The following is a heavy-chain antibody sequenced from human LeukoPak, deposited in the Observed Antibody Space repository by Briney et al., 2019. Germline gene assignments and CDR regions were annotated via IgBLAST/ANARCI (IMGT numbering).Heavy chain of an antibody. V-gene: IGHV1-46*01. J-gene: IGHJ4*02. Sequence: GASVKVSCKASGYTFTSYYMHSVRQAPGQGLEWMGVINPSGGSTSYAQKFQGRVTMTRDASTSTVYMELSSLRSEDTAVYYCARDLCSGCYYFDYWGQGTLVTVSS. CDR2: INPSGGST. CDR3: ARDLCSGCYYFDY. D-gene: IGHD3-22*01. CDR1: GYTFTSYY.